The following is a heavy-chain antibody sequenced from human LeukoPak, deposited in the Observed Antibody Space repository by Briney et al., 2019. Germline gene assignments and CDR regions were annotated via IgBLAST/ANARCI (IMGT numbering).Heavy chain of an antibody. CDR2: IIPIFGTA. V-gene: IGHV1-69*05. J-gene: IGHJ4*02. Sequence: SVKVSCKASGGTFSSYAISWVRQAPGQGLEWMGRIIPIFGTANCAQKFQGRVTITTDESTSTAYMELSSLRSEDTAVYYCAGGAAAIVGATEDYWGQGTLVTVSS. D-gene: IGHD1-26*01. CDR1: GGTFSSYA. CDR3: AGGAAAIVGATEDY.